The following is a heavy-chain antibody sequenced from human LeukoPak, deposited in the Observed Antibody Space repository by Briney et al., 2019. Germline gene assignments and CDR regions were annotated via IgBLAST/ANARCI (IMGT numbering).Heavy chain of an antibody. CDR3: ASGSYYFDF. V-gene: IGHV4-59*11. J-gene: IGHJ4*02. CDR2: IYYSGST. D-gene: IGHD1-26*01. CDR1: VRSISSHY. Sequence: SETLSLTCTVSVRSISSHYWSWIRQPPGKGLEWIGYIYYSGSTNYNPSLKSRVTISVVTSKNQFSLKLSSLTAADTAIYYCASGSYYFDFWGQGTLVTVSS.